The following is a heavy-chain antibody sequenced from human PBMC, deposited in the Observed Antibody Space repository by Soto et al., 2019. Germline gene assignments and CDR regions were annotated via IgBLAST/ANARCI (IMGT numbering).Heavy chain of an antibody. CDR3: TRDHGPMLVVVGFDY. Sequence: PGGPLRLSCTAFEFTFGDYAMSWVRQAPGKGLEWVGFIRSKAYGGTTEYAASVKGRFTISRDDSKSIAYLQMNSLKTEDTAVYYCTRDHGPMLVVVGFDYWGQGTLVTVSS. D-gene: IGHD3-22*01. J-gene: IGHJ4*02. CDR2: IRSKAYGGTT. CDR1: EFTFGDYA. V-gene: IGHV3-49*04.